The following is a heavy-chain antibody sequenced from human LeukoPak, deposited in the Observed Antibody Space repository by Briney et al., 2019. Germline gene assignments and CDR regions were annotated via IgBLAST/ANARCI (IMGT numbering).Heavy chain of an antibody. V-gene: IGHV3-74*01. CDR3: ARVKGDNGDYVDFDY. D-gene: IGHD4-17*01. CDR2: INSDGSST. J-gene: IGHJ4*02. Sequence: GGSLRRSCAASGFTFSAYWMHWVRQGPGKGLVWVSRINSDGSSTAYADSVKGRFTISRDNARNTLYLQMDSLRAEDTAVYYCARVKGDNGDYVDFDYWGQGTLVTVSS. CDR1: GFTFSAYW.